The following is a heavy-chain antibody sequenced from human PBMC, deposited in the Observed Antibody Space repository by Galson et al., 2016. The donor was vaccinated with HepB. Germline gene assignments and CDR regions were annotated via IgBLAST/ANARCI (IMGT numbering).Heavy chain of an antibody. CDR2: ISSSSTYI. CDR1: GFTFSSYS. Sequence: SLRLSCAASGFTFSSYSMNWVRQAPGKGLAWVSSISSSSTYISYGDSVKGRFTTSRDDANKSVYLRMNSLRVEDTAVYYCVRDTNIVGAARYWGQGTLVTVSS. V-gene: IGHV3-21*01. CDR3: VRDTNIVGAARY. D-gene: IGHD1-26*01. J-gene: IGHJ4*02.